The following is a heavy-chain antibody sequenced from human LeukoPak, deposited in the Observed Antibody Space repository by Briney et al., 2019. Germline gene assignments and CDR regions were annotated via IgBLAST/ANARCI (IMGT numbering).Heavy chain of an antibody. J-gene: IGHJ4*02. Sequence: SETLSLTCTVSGDSISGFYWSWIRQPPGKGLEWIGEINHSGSTNYNPSLKSRVTISVDTSKNQFSLKLSSVTAADTAVYYCARHHRRRLLWFGESPSETTFDYWGQGTLVTVSS. D-gene: IGHD3-10*01. V-gene: IGHV4-34*01. CDR2: INHSGST. CDR1: GDSISGFY. CDR3: ARHHRRRLLWFGESPSETTFDY.